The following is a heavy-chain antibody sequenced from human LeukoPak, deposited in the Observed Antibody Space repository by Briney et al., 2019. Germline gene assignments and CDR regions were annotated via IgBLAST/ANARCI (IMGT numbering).Heavy chain of an antibody. J-gene: IGHJ5*02. V-gene: IGHV3-23*05. D-gene: IGHD2-15*01. CDR1: GFTFSEHS. Sequence: GGSLRLSCEASGFTFSEHSMSWVRQAPGKGLEWVSTIKRDGSNTYYTDSVEGRFTISRDNSKNTLYLEMNTLRAEDTAVYYCAKGGYASCFDPWGQGAQVTVSS. CDR3: AKGGYASCFDP. CDR2: IKRDGSNT.